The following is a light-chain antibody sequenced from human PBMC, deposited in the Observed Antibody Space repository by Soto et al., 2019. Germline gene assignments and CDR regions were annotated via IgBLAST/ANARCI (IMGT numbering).Light chain of an antibody. CDR2: AAS. CDR3: QQLERYPST. V-gene: IGKV1-9*01. Sequence: DSQMTQSPSSLSASVGDRVTITCRASQDISNYLAWYQQKPGKVPKLLIYAASTLQSGVPSRFSGSGSGTDFTLTISSLQPEDFATYYCQQLERYPSTFGGGTKVDIK. CDR1: QDISNY. J-gene: IGKJ4*01.